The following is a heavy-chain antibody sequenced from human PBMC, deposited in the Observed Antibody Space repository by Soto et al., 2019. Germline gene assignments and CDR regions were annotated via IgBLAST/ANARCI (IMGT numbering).Heavy chain of an antibody. CDR3: ARANGILTGEKYYYYSYSRTV. Sequence: ASVKVSCKASGYTFTGYYMHWVRQAPGQGLEWMGWINPNSGGTNYAQKFQGWVTMTRDTSISTAYMELSRLRSDDTAVYYCARANGILTGEKYYYYSYSRTVGGKGPRVTV. CDR2: INPNSGGT. J-gene: IGHJ6*03. V-gene: IGHV1-2*04. D-gene: IGHD3-9*01. CDR1: GYTFTGYY.